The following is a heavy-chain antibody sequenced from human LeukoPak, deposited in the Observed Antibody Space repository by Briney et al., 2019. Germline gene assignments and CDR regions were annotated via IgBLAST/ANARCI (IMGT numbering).Heavy chain of an antibody. CDR2: ISAYNGNT. CDR1: GYTFTSYG. J-gene: IGHJ5*02. Sequence: GASVKVSCKASGYTFTSYGISRVRQAPGQGLEWMGWISAYNGNTNYAQKLQGRVTMTTDTSTSTAYMELRSLRSDDTAVYYCARGKMVRGVIITYNWFDPWGQGTLVTVSS. V-gene: IGHV1-18*04. D-gene: IGHD3-10*01. CDR3: ARGKMVRGVIITYNWFDP.